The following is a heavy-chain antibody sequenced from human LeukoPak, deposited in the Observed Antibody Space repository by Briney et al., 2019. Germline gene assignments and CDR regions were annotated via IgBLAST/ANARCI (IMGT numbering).Heavy chain of an antibody. V-gene: IGHV2-5*01. D-gene: IGHD2-2*01. J-gene: IGHJ4*02. Sequence: SGPAQAKPTQILTLPCTLSEFPVSTSGMGVGWIRHPPRKALEWHALLYCNDDKRYNPSRKHRLPITKDTSSHQVVLTRRDMGPAETGPYYCVRRRRPAGKNAGEGYCDSWGPGTLVTVSS. CDR1: EFPVSTSGMG. CDR3: VRRRRPAGKNAGEGYCDS. CDR2: LYCNDDK.